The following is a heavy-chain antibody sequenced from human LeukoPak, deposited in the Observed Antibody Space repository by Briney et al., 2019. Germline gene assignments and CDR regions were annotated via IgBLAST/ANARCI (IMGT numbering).Heavy chain of an antibody. V-gene: IGHV3-23*01. J-gene: IGHJ3*02. Sequence: GGSLRLSCAASGFTFANYPMIWVRQAPGKGLEWVSAAGTGSTTYYADSVRGRFIISRDNSKNTLYLQLNRLTAEDTAVYYCAKKWLAVAGLDAFDIWGQGTMVTVSS. CDR1: GFTFANYP. CDR3: AKKWLAVAGLDAFDI. D-gene: IGHD6-19*01. CDR2: AGTGSTT.